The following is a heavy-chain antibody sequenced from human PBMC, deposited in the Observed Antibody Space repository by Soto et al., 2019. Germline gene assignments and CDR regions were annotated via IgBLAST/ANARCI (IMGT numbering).Heavy chain of an antibody. CDR1: GFTFSSYS. CDR3: ARVVGSYGMDV. CDR2: ISSSSSYI. V-gene: IGHV3-21*01. D-gene: IGHD3-10*01. Sequence: GGSLRLSCAASGFTFSSYSMNWVRQAPGKGLEWVSSISSSSSYIYYADSVKGRFTISRDNAKNSLYLQMNSLRAEDTAVYYCARVVGSYGMDVWGQGTTVTVSS. J-gene: IGHJ6*02.